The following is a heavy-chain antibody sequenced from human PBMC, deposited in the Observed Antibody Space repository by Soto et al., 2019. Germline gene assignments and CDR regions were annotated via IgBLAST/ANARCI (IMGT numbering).Heavy chain of an antibody. J-gene: IGHJ5*02. D-gene: IGHD1-1*01. Sequence: PGGSLRLSCAASGFIFSSYWMHWVRQAPGKGLLCVSRSNSDGSSTSYADSVKGRFTISRDNAKNALYLQMNSLRVEDTAVYYCARDLGWNDGVSWFDPWGQGTLVTVYS. CDR1: GFIFSSYW. V-gene: IGHV3-74*01. CDR2: SNSDGSST. CDR3: ARDLGWNDGVSWFDP.